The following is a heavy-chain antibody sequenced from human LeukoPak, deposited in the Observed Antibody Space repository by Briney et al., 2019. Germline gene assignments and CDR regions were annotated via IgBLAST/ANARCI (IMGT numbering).Heavy chain of an antibody. D-gene: IGHD3-16*02. J-gene: IGHJ3*02. V-gene: IGHV3-7*01. CDR3: ARGYYDYVWGSYRHDAFDI. CDR1: GFTFSNAW. Sequence: GGSLRLSCAASGFTFSNAWMSWVRQAPGKGLEWVANIKQDGSEKYYVDSVKGRFTISRDNAKNSLYLQMNSLRAEDTAVYYCARGYYDYVWGSYRHDAFDIWGQGTMVTVSS. CDR2: IKQDGSEK.